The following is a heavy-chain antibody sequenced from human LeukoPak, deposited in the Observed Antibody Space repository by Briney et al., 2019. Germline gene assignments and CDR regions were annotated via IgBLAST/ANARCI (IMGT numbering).Heavy chain of an antibody. J-gene: IGHJ3*02. CDR3: ARGPFLVRGVTNGPVGAFDI. V-gene: IGHV1-69*04. CDR1: GGTFSSYA. D-gene: IGHD3-10*01. CDR2: IIPILGIA. Sequence: ASVKVSCKASGGTFSSYAISWVRQAPGQGLEWMGRIIPILGIANYAQKFQGRVTITADKSTSTAYMELSSLRAEDTAVYYCARGPFLVRGVTNGPVGAFDIWGQGTMVTVSS.